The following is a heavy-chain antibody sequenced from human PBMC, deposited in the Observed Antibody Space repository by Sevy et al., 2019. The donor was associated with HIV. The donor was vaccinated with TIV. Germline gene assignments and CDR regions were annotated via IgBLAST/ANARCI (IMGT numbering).Heavy chain of an antibody. J-gene: IGHJ5*02. Sequence: SETLSLTCAVHDGSFSGYYWNWIRQLPGKGLEWIGEINESGITYYNPSLKSRVTISVDTSEKQFSLKLNSVTAADTAVYFCARSPPVVVVPGAPRWFDPWGQGTLVTVSS. CDR1: DGSFSGYY. V-gene: IGHV4-34*01. CDR2: INESGIT. CDR3: ARSPPVVVVPGAPRWFDP. D-gene: IGHD2-2*01.